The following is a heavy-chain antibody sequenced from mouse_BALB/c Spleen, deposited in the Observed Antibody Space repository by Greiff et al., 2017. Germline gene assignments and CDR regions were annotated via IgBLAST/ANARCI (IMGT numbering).Heavy chain of an antibody. CDR2: IYPGSGST. CDR3: ARVSSGVYYFDY. D-gene: IGHD1-1*01. V-gene: IGHV1-55*01. Sequence: QVQLQQPGAELVKPGTSVKLSCKASGYNFTSYWINWVKLRPGQGLEWIGDIYPGSGSTNYNEKFKSKATLTVDTSSSTTYMQLSSLASEDSALYYCARVSSGVYYFDYWGQGTTLTVSS. J-gene: IGHJ2*01. CDR1: GYNFTSYW.